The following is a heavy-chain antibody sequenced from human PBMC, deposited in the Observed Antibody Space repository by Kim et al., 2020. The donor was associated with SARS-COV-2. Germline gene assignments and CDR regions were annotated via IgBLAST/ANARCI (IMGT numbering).Heavy chain of an antibody. Sequence: GGSLRLSCAASGFTFSTYGMHWFRQAPGKGLEWVEVIANYGGNEVYGDPVKGRFTISRDNSRNTLYLQMNSLRVEDTAVYYCAKEVEENSMSWGVAPWG. CDR3: AKEVEENSMSWGVAP. J-gene: IGHJ5*02. V-gene: IGHV3-30*18. CDR2: IANYGGNE. D-gene: IGHD3-10*01. CDR1: GFTFSTYG.